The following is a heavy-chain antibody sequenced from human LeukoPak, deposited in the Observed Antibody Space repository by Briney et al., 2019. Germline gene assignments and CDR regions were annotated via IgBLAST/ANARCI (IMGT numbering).Heavy chain of an antibody. D-gene: IGHD2-2*01. J-gene: IGHJ4*02. CDR3: ARQYCTSTTCYPREFDL. CDR1: GYSGTNYW. Sequence: GDSLKISCKGSGYSGTNYWIAWVRQMPGKGLEWMGIMYPGDADTRYSPSFQGLVTISADKSTRPAYLQCSSLKASPTPIHYCARQYCTSTTCYPREFDLWGQGSLVTVSS. CDR2: MYPGDADT. V-gene: IGHV5-51*01.